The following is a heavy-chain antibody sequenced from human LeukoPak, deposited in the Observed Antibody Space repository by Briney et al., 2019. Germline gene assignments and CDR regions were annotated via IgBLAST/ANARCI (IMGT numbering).Heavy chain of an antibody. CDR3: ARDPPAFNWFDP. CDR1: GGSISRNY. CDR2: IYYSGST. J-gene: IGHJ5*02. Sequence: SETLSLTCTVSGGSISRNYWNWIRQPPGKGLEWIGHIYYSGSTNYNPSLKSRVTISVDTSRNQFSLKVTSVTAADTAVYYCARDPPAFNWFDPWGQGTLVTVSS. V-gene: IGHV4-59*12.